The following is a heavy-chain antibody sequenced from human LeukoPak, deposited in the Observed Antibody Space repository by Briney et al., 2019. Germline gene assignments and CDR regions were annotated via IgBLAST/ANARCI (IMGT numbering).Heavy chain of an antibody. CDR2: TYYSGST. J-gene: IGHJ4*02. CDR3: ARLGSGWYFDY. Sequence: SETLSLTCTVSGGSISSSSYYWGWIRQPPGKGLEWIGSTYYSGSTYYNPSLKSRVTISVDTSKNQFSLKLSSVTAADTAVYYCARLGSGWYFDYWGQGTLVTVSS. D-gene: IGHD6-19*01. CDR1: GGSISSSSYY. V-gene: IGHV4-39*01.